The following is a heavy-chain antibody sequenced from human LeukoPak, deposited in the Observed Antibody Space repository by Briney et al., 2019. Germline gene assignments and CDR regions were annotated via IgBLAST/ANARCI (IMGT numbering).Heavy chain of an antibody. CDR1: GFTFSSYG. J-gene: IGHJ5*02. Sequence: HPGGSLRLSCAASGFTFSSYGMHWVRQAPGKGLEWVAVISYDGSNKYYADSVKGRFTISRDNSKNTLYLQMNSLRAEDTAVYYCAKDMVDSSGCLDPWGQGTLVTVSS. CDR2: ISYDGSNK. V-gene: IGHV3-30*18. CDR3: AKDMVDSSGCLDP. D-gene: IGHD6-19*01.